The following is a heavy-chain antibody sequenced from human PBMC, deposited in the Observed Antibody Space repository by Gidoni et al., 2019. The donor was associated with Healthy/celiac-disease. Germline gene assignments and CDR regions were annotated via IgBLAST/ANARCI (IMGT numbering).Heavy chain of an antibody. V-gene: IGHV3-23*01. Sequence: EVQLLESGGCLVQPGGSLRLSCAASGFTFSSYAMSWVRQAPGKGLEWVSAIRGSGGSTYYADSVKGRFTISRDNSKNTLYLQMNSLRAEDTAVYYCAKVLRGDCYSFFCWFDPWGQGTLVTVSS. D-gene: IGHD2-21*02. CDR3: AKVLRGDCYSFFCWFDP. J-gene: IGHJ5*02. CDR1: GFTFSSYA. CDR2: IRGSGGST.